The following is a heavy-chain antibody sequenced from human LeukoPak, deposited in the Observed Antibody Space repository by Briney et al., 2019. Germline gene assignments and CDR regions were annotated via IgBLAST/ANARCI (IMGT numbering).Heavy chain of an antibody. CDR3: SRLMMTTVTTYYVFDI. D-gene: IGHD4-17*01. CDR2: INYSGST. J-gene: IGHJ3*02. V-gene: IGHV4-39*01. Sequence: ASETLSLTCTVSGGSISSRSYYWAWIRQPPGKGLEWIGSINYSGSTYYNPSLKSRFTISVDTSKNQFSLRVSSVTAADTAVYYCSRLMMTTVTTYYVFDIWGQGTMVTVSS. CDR1: GGSISSRSYY.